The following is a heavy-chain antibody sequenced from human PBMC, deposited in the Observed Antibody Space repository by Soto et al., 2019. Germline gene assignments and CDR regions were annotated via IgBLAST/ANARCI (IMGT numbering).Heavy chain of an antibody. CDR1: GYTFTGYY. CDR2: INPNSGGT. J-gene: IGHJ4*02. V-gene: IGHV1-2*04. D-gene: IGHD2-2*01. Sequence: ASVKVSCKASGYTFTGYYMHWVRQAPGQGLEWMGWINPNSGGTNYAQKFQGWVTMTRETSISTAYMELSRLRSDDTAVYYCARGVGYCSSTSCYVDYWGQGTLVTVSS. CDR3: ARGVGYCSSTSCYVDY.